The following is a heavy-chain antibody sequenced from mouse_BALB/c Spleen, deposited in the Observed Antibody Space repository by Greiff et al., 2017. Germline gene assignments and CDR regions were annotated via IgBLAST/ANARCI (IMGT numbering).Heavy chain of an antibody. J-gene: IGHJ3*01. CDR1: GFTFSSFG. CDR2: ISSGSSTI. CDR3: AREGYYGSSPPWFAY. V-gene: IGHV5-17*02. Sequence: EVQLVESGGGLVQPGGSRKLSCAASGFTFSSFGMHWVRQAPEKGLEWVAYISSGSSTIYYADTVKGRFTISRDNPKNTLFLQMTSLRSEDTAMYYCAREGYYGSSPPWFAYWGQGTLVTVSA. D-gene: IGHD1-1*01.